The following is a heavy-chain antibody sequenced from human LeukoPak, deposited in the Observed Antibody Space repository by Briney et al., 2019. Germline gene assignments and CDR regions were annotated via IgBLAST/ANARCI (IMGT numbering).Heavy chain of an antibody. CDR2: IYYSGST. D-gene: IGHD6-19*01. J-gene: IGHJ6*02. V-gene: IGHV4-31*03. CDR3: ARGNSSGWYPPDYYYGMDV. CDR1: GGSISSGGYY. Sequence: SETLSLTCTVSGGSISSGGYYWSWIRQHPGEGLEWIGYIYYSGSTYYNPSLKSRVTISVDTSKNQFSLKLSSVTAADTAVYYCARGNSSGWYPPDYYYGMDVWGQGTMVTVSS.